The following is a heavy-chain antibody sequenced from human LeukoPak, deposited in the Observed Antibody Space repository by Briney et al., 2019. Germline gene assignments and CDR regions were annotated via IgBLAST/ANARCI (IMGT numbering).Heavy chain of an antibody. D-gene: IGHD1-20*01. J-gene: IGHJ6*02. CDR2: IIPILGIA. Sequence: SVKVSCKASGGTFSSYAISWVRQAPGQGLEWMGRIIPILGIANYAQKFQGRVTITADKSTSTAYMELNSPRSEDTAVYYCARAPHNWNPGYGMDVWGQGTTVTVSS. CDR3: ARAPHNWNPGYGMDV. CDR1: GGTFSSYA. V-gene: IGHV1-69*04.